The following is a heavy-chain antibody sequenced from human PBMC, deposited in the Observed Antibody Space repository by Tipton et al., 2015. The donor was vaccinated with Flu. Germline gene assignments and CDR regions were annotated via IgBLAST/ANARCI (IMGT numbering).Heavy chain of an antibody. CDR2: IYLDDSDA. V-gene: IGHV5-51*03. Sequence: QLVQSGAEVKKPGASLKISCQASGYSSTNYWIAWVRQMPGKGLEWMGIIYLDDSDAGYSPSFQGQVTISADKSISTAYVQWSGLKASDTAMYFCARPGEGAFDIWGQGTMVIVSS. J-gene: IGHJ3*02. CDR1: GYSSTNYW. D-gene: IGHD3-16*01. CDR3: ARPGEGAFDI.